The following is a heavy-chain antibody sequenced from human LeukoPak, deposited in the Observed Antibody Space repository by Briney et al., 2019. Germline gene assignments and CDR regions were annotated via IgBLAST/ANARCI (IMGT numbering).Heavy chain of an antibody. CDR1: GGSISSGGYY. Sequence: NSSETLSLTCTVSGGSISSGGYYWSWIRQPPGKGLEWIGYIYHSGSTYYNPSLKSRVTISVDTSKNQFSLKLSSVTAADTAVYYCARAGPATVPYYFDYWGQGTLVTVSS. J-gene: IGHJ4*02. D-gene: IGHD4-17*01. CDR2: IYHSGST. V-gene: IGHV4-61*08. CDR3: ARAGPATVPYYFDY.